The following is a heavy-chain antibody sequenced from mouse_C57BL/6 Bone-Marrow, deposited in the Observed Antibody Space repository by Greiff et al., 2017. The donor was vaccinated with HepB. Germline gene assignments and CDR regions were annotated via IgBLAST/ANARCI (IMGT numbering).Heavy chain of an antibody. V-gene: IGHV14-2*01. CDR3: ARSFITTVVATDYYAMDY. Sequence: VQLQQSGAELVKPGASVKLSCTASGFNIKDYYMHWVKQRTEQGLEWIGRIDPEDGETKYAPKFQGKATLTVDTSSSTAYMQLSSLTSEDSAVYYCARSFITTVVATDYYAMDYWGQGTSVTVSS. D-gene: IGHD1-1*01. J-gene: IGHJ4*01. CDR1: GFNIKDYY. CDR2: IDPEDGET.